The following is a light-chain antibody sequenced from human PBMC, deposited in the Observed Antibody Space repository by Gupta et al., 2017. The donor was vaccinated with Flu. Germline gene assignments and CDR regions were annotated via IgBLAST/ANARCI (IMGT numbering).Light chain of an antibody. V-gene: IGLV2-14*01. CDR2: EVK. CDR3: SSYTSRSTLVL. CDR1: SSDVGGYNY. Sequence: QSALTQPASVSGSLGQSITISCTGTSSDVGGYNYVSWYQQHPGKAPKLIIYEVKKRPSGVSNRFSASKSYNTASLTISGLQAEDEADYYCSSYTSRSTLVLFGGGTKLTVL. J-gene: IGLJ2*01.